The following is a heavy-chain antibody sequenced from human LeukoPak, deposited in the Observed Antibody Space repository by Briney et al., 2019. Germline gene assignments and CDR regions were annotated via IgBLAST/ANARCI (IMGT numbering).Heavy chain of an antibody. CDR1: GFTLSSYS. V-gene: IGHV3-21*01. CDR3: ARDRYDRSGYYDY. Sequence: GGSLRLSCAASGFTLSSYSMNWVRQAPGKGLEWVSSISSSSSYIHYTDSVKGRFTISRDNTKKSLYLQMNSLRAEDTAVYYCARDRYDRSGYYDYWGQGTLVNVSS. CDR2: ISSSSSYI. D-gene: IGHD3-22*01. J-gene: IGHJ4*02.